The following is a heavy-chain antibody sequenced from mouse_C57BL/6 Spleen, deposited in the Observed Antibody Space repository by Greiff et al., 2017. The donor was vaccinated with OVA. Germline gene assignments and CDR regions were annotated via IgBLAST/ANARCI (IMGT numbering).Heavy chain of an antibody. D-gene: IGHD4-1*01. CDR2: IDPSDSYT. Sequence: VQLQQPGAELVMPGASVKLSCKASGYTFTSYWMHWVQQRPGQGLEWIGEIDPSDSYTNYNQKFKGKSTLTVDKSSSTAYMQLSSLTSEDSAVYYCARRKLGFDYWGQGTTLTVSS. J-gene: IGHJ2*01. CDR1: GYTFTSYW. CDR3: ARRKLGFDY. V-gene: IGHV1-69*01.